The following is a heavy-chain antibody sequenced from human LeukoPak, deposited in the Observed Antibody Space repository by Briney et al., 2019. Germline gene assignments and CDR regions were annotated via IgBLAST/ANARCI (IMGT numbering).Heavy chain of an antibody. Sequence: SQTLSLTCAISGDSVSSNSAGWSWIRQSPSRGLEWLGRTYYRSKWYNDYAVSVKSRITINPDTSKNQFSLQLNPVTPEDTAVYYCVYGGGSLNYWGQGTLVTVSS. V-gene: IGHV6-1*01. J-gene: IGHJ4*02. CDR3: VYGGGSLNY. D-gene: IGHD2-21*01. CDR1: GDSVSSNSAG. CDR2: TYYRSKWYN.